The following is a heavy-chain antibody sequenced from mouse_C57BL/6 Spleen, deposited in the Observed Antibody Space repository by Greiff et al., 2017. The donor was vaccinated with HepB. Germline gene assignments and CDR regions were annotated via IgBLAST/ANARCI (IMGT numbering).Heavy chain of an antibody. CDR1: GYSFTGYY. D-gene: IGHD2-13*01. J-gene: IGHJ1*03. CDR2: INPSTGGT. V-gene: IGHV1-43*01. Sequence: EVQLQQSGPELVKPGASVKISCRASGYSFTGYYMHWVKQSSEKSLEWIGEINPSTGGTSYNQKFKGKATLTVDKSSSTAYMQRKGLTSEDSAVYYGGRRTTVNWYFDVWGTGTTFTVSS. CDR3: GRRTTVNWYFDV.